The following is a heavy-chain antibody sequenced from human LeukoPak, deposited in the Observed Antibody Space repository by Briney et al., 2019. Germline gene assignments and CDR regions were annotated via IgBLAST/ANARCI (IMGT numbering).Heavy chain of an antibody. CDR3: AKGAYYYGSGSYYYYYYYYMDV. V-gene: IGHV3-23*01. J-gene: IGHJ6*03. CDR1: GFTFSNYA. D-gene: IGHD3-10*01. Sequence: GSLRLSCAASGFTFSNYAMSWVRQAPGKGLEWVSAISGSAATTYYADSVKGRFTISRDNSKNMLYLQMNSLRAEDTAVYYCAKGAYYYGSGSYYYYYYYYMDVWGKGTTVTISS. CDR2: ISGSAATT.